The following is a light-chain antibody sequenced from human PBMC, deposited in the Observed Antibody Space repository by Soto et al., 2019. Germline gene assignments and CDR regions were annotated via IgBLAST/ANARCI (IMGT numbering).Light chain of an antibody. CDR2: GAS. CDR3: QQYSDSPIT. CDR1: QSVGKN. Sequence: EVVMTQSPVILSVSPGERATLSCRAGQSVGKNLAWYQQRPGQAPRLLIHGASARPSGVPARFSGSGSGTDFTLTIISLQSDDFAVYYCQQYSDSPITFGPGTTVDLK. V-gene: IGKV3-15*01. J-gene: IGKJ3*01.